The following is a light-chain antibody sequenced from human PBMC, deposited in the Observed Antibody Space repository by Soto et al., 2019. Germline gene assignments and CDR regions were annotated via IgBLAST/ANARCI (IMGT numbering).Light chain of an antibody. CDR3: QQYNNWPPGRT. CDR1: QSVSSK. V-gene: IGKV3-15*01. Sequence: EIVMTQSPATLSVSPGEGATLSCRASQSVSSKLAWYQQKPGQAPRLLIYGASTRATGIPARFSGSGSGTDFTLTISSLQSEDFAVYYCQQYNNWPPGRTFGQGTKVDIK. J-gene: IGKJ1*01. CDR2: GAS.